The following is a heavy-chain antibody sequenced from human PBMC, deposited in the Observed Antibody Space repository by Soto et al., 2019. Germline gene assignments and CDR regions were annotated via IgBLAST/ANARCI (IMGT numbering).Heavy chain of an antibody. Sequence: PGESLKISCKGSGYSFTSYWIGWVRQMPGKGLEWIGMIYPGDSDTRYSPSFQGQVTISADKSISTAYLQWSSLKASDTAMYYCARLNPAAAYPTILHVWGQGTTVTVSS. V-gene: IGHV5-51*01. CDR2: IYPGDSDT. CDR3: ARLNPAAAYPTILHV. J-gene: IGHJ6*02. D-gene: IGHD6-13*01. CDR1: GYSFTSYW.